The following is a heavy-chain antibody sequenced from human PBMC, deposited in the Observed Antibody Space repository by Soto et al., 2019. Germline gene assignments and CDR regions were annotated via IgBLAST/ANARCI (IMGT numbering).Heavy chain of an antibody. J-gene: IGHJ6*03. CDR1: GGSISSGGYY. D-gene: IGHD2-2*01. CDR2: IYYSGST. V-gene: IGHV4-31*03. Sequence: QVQLQESGPGLVKPSQTLSLTCTVSGGSISSGGYYWSWIRQHPGKGLEWIGYIYYSGSTYYNPSLKSRVTISVDTSKNQFSLKLSSVTAADTAVYYCARASGPGYQLPLGLGDYYMDVWGKGTTVTVSS. CDR3: ARASGPGYQLPLGLGDYYMDV.